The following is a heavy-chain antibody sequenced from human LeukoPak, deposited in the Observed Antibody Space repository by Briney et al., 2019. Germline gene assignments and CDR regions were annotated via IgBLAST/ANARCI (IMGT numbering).Heavy chain of an antibody. CDR1: GFTFSSYA. CDR2: ISYDGSNK. J-gene: IGHJ4*02. CDR3: ATIYYDFWSGYRKNFDY. D-gene: IGHD3-3*01. V-gene: IGHV3-30*04. Sequence: GGSLRLSCAASGFTFSSYAMHWGRQAPGKGLEWVAVISYDGSNKYYADSVKGRSTISRDNSKNTLYLQMNSLRAEDTAVYYCATIYYDFWSGYRKNFDYWGQGTLVTVSS.